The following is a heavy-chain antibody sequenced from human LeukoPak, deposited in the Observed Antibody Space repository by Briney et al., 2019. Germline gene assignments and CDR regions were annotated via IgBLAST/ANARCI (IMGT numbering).Heavy chain of an antibody. J-gene: IGHJ3*02. V-gene: IGHV4-61*01. Sequence: PSETLSLTCTVSGGSVSSGSYYWSWIRQPPGKGLEWIGYTYYSGSTNYNPSLKSRVTISVDTSKNQFSLKLSSVTAADTAVYYCARGLDYGDYVDTFDIWGQGTMVTVSS. CDR1: GGSVSSGSYY. CDR2: TYYSGST. D-gene: IGHD4-17*01. CDR3: ARGLDYGDYVDTFDI.